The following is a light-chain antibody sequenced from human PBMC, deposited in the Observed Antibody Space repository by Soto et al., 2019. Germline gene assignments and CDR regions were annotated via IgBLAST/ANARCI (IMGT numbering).Light chain of an antibody. V-gene: IGKV1-5*03. CDR2: KAS. Sequence: DIQMTQSPSTLSASVGDRVTITCRASQRISTWLAWYQQKPGKAPKLLIYKASSLESGVPSRFSGSGSGTEFTLTISSLQPDDFATYYCQQYNTDPLTFGGGTTVEIK. CDR3: QQYNTDPLT. CDR1: QRISTW. J-gene: IGKJ4*01.